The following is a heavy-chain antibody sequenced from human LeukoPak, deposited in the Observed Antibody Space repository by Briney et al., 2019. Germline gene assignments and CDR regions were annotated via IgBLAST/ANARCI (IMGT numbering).Heavy chain of an antibody. V-gene: IGHV3-33*06. CDR2: IWYDGSNK. CDR3: AKDGHYDSSGFTLQY. CDR1: GFTFSSYG. J-gene: IGHJ1*01. D-gene: IGHD3-22*01. Sequence: PGRSLRLSCAASGFTFSSYGMHWVRQAPGKGLEWVAVIWYDGSNKYYADSVKGRFTISRDNSKNTLYLQMNSLRAEDTAVYYCAKDGHYDSSGFTLQYWGQGTLVTVSS.